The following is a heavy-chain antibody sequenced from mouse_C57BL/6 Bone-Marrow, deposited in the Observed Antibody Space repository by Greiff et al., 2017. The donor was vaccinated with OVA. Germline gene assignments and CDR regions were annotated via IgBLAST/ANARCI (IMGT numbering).Heavy chain of an antibody. CDR3: ARKFGITTVVPFDY. Sequence: QVQLQQSGAELVKPGASVKLSCKASGYTFTSYWMHWVKQRPGQGLEWIGMIHPNSGSTNYNEKFKSKATLPVDKSSSTAYMQLSSLTSEDSAVYYCARKFGITTVVPFDYWGQGTTLTVSS. CDR2: IHPNSGST. CDR1: GYTFTSYW. J-gene: IGHJ2*01. V-gene: IGHV1-64*01. D-gene: IGHD1-1*01.